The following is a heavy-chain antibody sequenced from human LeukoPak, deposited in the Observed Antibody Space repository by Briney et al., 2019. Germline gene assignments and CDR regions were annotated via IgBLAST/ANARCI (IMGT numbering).Heavy chain of an antibody. CDR1: GFTFSSYD. CDR3: ARGRRTLIVGATRNAFDV. D-gene: IGHD1-26*01. Sequence: GGSLRLSCAASGFTFSSYDMNWVRQAPGKGLEWVAFISSDGSNKYYADSVKGRFSISRDNSKNTLYLQMNSLRPEDTAVYYCARGRRTLIVGATRNAFDVWGQGTIVTVSS. J-gene: IGHJ3*01. V-gene: IGHV3-30*03. CDR2: ISSDGSNK.